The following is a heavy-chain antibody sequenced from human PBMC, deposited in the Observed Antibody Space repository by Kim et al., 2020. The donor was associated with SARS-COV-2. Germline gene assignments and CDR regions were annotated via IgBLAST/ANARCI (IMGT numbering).Heavy chain of an antibody. CDR3: ARGSDGGNWLFNWFAP. J-gene: IGHJ5*02. CDR2: IYYTGST. Sequence: SETLSLTCTVSGASVSSGRYYWSWIRQSRGKGLEWIGFIYYTGSTTYNPSLRSRVTISLDTSKNQFSLNLKSVTAADTALYYCARGSDGGNWLFNWFAPWGQGTLVTVSS. V-gene: IGHV4-61*01. CDR1: GASVSSGRYY. D-gene: IGHD3-10*01.